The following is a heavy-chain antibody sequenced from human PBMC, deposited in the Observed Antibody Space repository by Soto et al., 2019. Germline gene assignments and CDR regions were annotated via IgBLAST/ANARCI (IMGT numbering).Heavy chain of an antibody. CDR1: GFTFSSYT. CDR2: VSGSGGST. J-gene: IGHJ4*02. V-gene: IGHV3-23*01. CDR3: AKPPDYNWNDY. D-gene: IGHD1-20*01. Sequence: EVQLLESGGGLVHPGGSLRLSCAASGFTFSSYTMSWVRQAPGKGLEWISAVSGSGGSTYYADSVKGRFTISRDNSKDTLYLQMNNLRAEDTAVYYCAKPPDYNWNDYWGQGTLVTVSS.